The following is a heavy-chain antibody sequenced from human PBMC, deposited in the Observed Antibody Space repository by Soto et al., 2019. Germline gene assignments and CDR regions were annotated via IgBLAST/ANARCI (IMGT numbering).Heavy chain of an antibody. CDR2: IYYSGST. J-gene: IGHJ5*02. Sequence: PSETLSLTCTVSGGSISSSSYYWGWIRQPPGKGLEWIGSIYYSGSTYYNPSLKSRVTISVDTSKNQFSLKLSSVTAADTAVYYCARASPGVATFWFDPWGQGTLVTVSS. V-gene: IGHV4-39*07. D-gene: IGHD5-12*01. CDR1: GGSISSSSYY. CDR3: ARASPGVATFWFDP.